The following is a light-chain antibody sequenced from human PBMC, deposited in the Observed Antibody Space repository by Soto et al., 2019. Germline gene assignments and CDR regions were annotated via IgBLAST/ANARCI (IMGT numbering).Light chain of an antibody. J-gene: IGKJ3*01. CDR1: QGIRNF. Sequence: DIQMTQSPTSLSASVGDRVTITCRASQGIRNFVAWYQQKPGKAPKHLIYAASTLQSGVPSRFSGSGSGTDFTHTITSLQPEDVATYACQKYSSVPVFGPGTKVDIK. CDR2: AAS. V-gene: IGKV1-27*01. CDR3: QKYSSVPV.